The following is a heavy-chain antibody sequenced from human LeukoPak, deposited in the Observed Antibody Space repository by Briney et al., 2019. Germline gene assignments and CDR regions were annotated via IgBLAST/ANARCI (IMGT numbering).Heavy chain of an antibody. CDR2: ISSSGNTI. CDR1: GFTFSGYD. CDR3: ARYSSSWHYYFDY. Sequence: GGSLRLSCAASGFTFSGYDMNWVRQAPGKGLEWVSYISSSGNTIYYTDSVKGRFTISRDNAQDSLYLQMNSLRAEDTAVYYCARYSSSWHYYFDYWGQGTLVTVSS. D-gene: IGHD6-13*01. J-gene: IGHJ4*02. V-gene: IGHV3-48*03.